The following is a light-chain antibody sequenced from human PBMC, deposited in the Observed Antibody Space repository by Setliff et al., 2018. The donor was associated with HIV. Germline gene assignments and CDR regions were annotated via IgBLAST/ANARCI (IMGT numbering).Light chain of an antibody. CDR3: CSYAGSYTSLYV. V-gene: IGLV2-11*01. CDR2: DVS. J-gene: IGLJ1*01. Sequence: LTQPRSVSGSPGQTVTISCTGTSSVVGASNSVSWYQHHPGKAPKVIIYDVSDRPSGVPERFSGSKSGNTASLTISGLQAEDEADYYCCSYAGSYTSLYVFGTGTKVTVL. CDR1: SSVVGASNS.